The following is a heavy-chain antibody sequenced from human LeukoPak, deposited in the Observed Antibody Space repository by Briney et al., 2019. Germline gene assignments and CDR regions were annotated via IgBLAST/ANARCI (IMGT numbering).Heavy chain of an antibody. CDR2: IYYSGST. D-gene: IGHD3-22*01. J-gene: IGHJ4*02. V-gene: IGHV4-59*01. Sequence: PSETLSLICTVSGDSISNYYWNCIRQPPGKGLEWIGYIYYSGSTNYNPSLKSRVTTSIDTSKKQFSLKLSSVTAADTAVYYCAGSSSGKTFDYWGQGTLVTVSS. CDR3: AGSSSGKTFDY. CDR1: GDSISNYY.